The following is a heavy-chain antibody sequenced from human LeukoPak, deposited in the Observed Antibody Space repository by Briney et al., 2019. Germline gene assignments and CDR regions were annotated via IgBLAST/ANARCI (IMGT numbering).Heavy chain of an antibody. CDR1: GGSISSYY. Sequence: SETLSLTCTVSGGSISSYYWSWIRQPPGKGLEWIGYIYYSGSTNYNPSLKSRVTISVDTSKNQFSLKLSSVTAADTAVYYCARDGSGSYYFDYWGQGTLVTVSS. V-gene: IGHV4-59*12. CDR3: ARDGSGSYYFDY. CDR2: IYYSGST. D-gene: IGHD1-26*01. J-gene: IGHJ4*02.